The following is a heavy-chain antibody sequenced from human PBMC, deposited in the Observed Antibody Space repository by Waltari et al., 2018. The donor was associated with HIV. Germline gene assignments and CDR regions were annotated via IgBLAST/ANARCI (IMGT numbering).Heavy chain of an antibody. Sequence: QVQLVESGGGVVQPGRSLRLSCAASGFTFSSYGMHWVRQAPGKGLEWVAVRSYDGSNKYYADSVKGRFTISRDNSKNTLYLQMNSLRAEDTAVYYCAKDTIPEVQGVLYVDYWGQGTLVTVSS. J-gene: IGHJ4*02. V-gene: IGHV3-30*18. CDR1: GFTFSSYG. CDR2: RSYDGSNK. D-gene: IGHD3-10*01. CDR3: AKDTIPEVQGVLYVDY.